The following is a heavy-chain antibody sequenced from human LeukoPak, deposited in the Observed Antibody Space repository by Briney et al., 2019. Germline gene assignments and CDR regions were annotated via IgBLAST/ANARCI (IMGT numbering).Heavy chain of an antibody. CDR3: ARESGYCSGGSCFSYFDY. V-gene: IGHV3-48*01. J-gene: IGHJ4*02. D-gene: IGHD2-15*01. CDR2: ISYSRSSI. Sequence: PGGSLRLSCAASGFTFSSYSMKWVRQAPGKGLQWVSYISYSRSSIYYTDSVKGRFTISRDNAKNSLFLQMNSLRVEDTAVYFCARESGYCSGGSCFSYFDYWGQGTLVTVSS. CDR1: GFTFSSYS.